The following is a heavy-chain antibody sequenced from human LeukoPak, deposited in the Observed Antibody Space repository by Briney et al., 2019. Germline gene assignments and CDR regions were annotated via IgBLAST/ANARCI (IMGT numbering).Heavy chain of an antibody. D-gene: IGHD4-17*01. V-gene: IGHV4-34*01. CDR3: ARGRYGAPWYYYYMDV. Sequence: PSATLSLTCAVYGGSLSGYYWSWIRQPPGKWLEWIGEINHSGSTNYNPSLKSRVTISVDTSKNQFSLKLSSVTAADTAVYYCARGRYGAPWYYYYMDVWGKGTTVTVSS. CDR2: INHSGST. CDR1: GGSLSGYY. J-gene: IGHJ6*03.